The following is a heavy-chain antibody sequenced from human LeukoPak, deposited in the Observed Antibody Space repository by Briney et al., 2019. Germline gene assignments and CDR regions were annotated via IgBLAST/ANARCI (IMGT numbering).Heavy chain of an antibody. CDR1: GYTYTSYY. V-gene: IGHV1-46*01. J-gene: IGHJ6*03. D-gene: IGHD1-26*01. Sequence: ASVTVSCKASGYTYTSYYMHWVRQAPGQGLEWMGIINPSGGSTSNAQKFQGRVSMTRDMSTSTVYMELSSLRPEDTAVYYCARDGIGGSYLNYYYYYMDVWGEGTTVTVSS. CDR3: ARDGIGGSYLNYYYYYMDV. CDR2: INPSGGST.